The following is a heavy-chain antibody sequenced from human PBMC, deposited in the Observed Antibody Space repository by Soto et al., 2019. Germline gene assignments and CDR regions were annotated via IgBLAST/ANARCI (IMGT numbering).Heavy chain of an antibody. CDR2: IYHSGST. CDR3: ARVNHDYGFYYYYGMDV. J-gene: IGHJ6*02. Sequence: PSETLSLTCAVSGGSISSSNWWSWVRQPPGKGLEWIGEIYHSGSTNYNPSLKSRVTISVDKSKNQFSLKLSSVTAADTAVYYCARVNHDYGFYYYYGMDVWGQGTTVTVSS. V-gene: IGHV4-4*02. D-gene: IGHD3-10*01. CDR1: GGSISSSNW.